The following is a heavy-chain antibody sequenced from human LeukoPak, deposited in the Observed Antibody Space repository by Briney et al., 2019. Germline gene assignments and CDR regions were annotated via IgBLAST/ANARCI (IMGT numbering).Heavy chain of an antibody. Sequence: SETLSLTCAVYGGSFSGYYCSWIRQPPGKGLEWIGEINHSGSTNYNPSLKSRVTISVDTSKNQFSLKLSSVTAADTAVYYCASPKGDYWGQGTLVTVSS. CDR3: ASPKGDY. CDR2: INHSGST. V-gene: IGHV4-34*01. J-gene: IGHJ4*02. CDR1: GGSFSGYY.